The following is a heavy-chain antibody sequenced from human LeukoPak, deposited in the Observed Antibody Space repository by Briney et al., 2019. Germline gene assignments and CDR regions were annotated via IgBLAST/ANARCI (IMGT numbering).Heavy chain of an antibody. J-gene: IGHJ4*02. D-gene: IGHD2-21*01. CDR1: GFTFSDYY. V-gene: IGHV3-11*01. CDR3: ARVVVGGDFYFDY. CDR2: ISSSGSTI. Sequence: GGSLRLSCAASGFTFSDYYMSWIRQAPGKGLEWVSYISSSGSTIYYADSVKGRFTISRDNAKNSLYLQMNSMRAEDTAVYYCARVVVGGDFYFDYWGQGTLVTVSS.